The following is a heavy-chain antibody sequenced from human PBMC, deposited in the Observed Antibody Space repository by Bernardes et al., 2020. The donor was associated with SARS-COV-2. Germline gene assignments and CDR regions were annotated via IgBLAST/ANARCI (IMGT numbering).Heavy chain of an antibody. CDR2: ISGSGGST. J-gene: IGHJ3*02. D-gene: IGHD2-15*01. CDR3: AKDLGYCSGGSCYGAFDI. CDR1: GFTFSSYA. V-gene: IGHV3-23*01. Sequence: GGSLRLSCAASGFTFSSYAMSWVRQAPGKGLEWVSAISGSGGSTYYADSVKGRFTISRDNSKNTLYLQMNSLRAEDTAVYYCAKDLGYCSGGSCYGAFDIWGQGTMVTFSS.